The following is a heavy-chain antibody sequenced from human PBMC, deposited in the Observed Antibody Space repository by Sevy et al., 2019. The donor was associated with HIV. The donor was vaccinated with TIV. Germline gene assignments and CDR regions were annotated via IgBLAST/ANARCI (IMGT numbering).Heavy chain of an antibody. V-gene: IGHV1-46*01. CDR3: ARGKGGVSSGWYYYYGMDV. Sequence: ASVKVSCKASGYTFTSYYMHWVRQAPGQGLEWMGIINPSGGSTSYAQKFQGRVTMTRDTSTSTVYMELRSLRSEDTAVYYCARGKGGVSSGWYYYYGMDVWGQGTTVTVSS. CDR1: GYTFTSYY. D-gene: IGHD6-25*01. J-gene: IGHJ6*02. CDR2: INPSGGST.